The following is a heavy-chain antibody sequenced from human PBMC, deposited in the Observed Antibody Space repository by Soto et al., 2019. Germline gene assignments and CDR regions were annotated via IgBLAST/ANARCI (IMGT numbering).Heavy chain of an antibody. CDR1: GYSISSGYY. Sequence: SETLSLTCAVSGYSISSGYYWGWIRQPPGKGLEWIGSIYHSGSTYYNPSLKSRVTLTADTSTSTAYMEVRSLRSGDTAVYYCATGAAGIAAHVIWGQGTLVTVSS. V-gene: IGHV4-38-2*01. CDR2: IYHSGST. J-gene: IGHJ4*02. D-gene: IGHD6-13*01. CDR3: ATGAAGIAAHVI.